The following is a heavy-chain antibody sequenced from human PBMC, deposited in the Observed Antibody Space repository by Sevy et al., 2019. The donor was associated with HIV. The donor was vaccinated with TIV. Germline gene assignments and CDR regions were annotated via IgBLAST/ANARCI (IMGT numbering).Heavy chain of an antibody. J-gene: IGHJ4*02. CDR3: ATVAYNDFFTGYPLHFHY. CDR2: ISAAGYST. D-gene: IGHD3-9*01. CDR1: GISISAYA. Sequence: GGSLRLSCSGSGISISAYAMTWVRQTPGKGLEWVSGISAAGYSTYYAYSVQGRFSISRDNSKNTFYLQMNSLRADDTAIYYCATVAYNDFFTGYPLHFHYWGQGSLVTVSS. V-gene: IGHV3-23*01.